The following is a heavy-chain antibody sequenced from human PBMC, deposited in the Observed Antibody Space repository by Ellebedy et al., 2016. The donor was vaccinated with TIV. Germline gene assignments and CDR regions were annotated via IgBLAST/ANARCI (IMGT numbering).Heavy chain of an antibody. V-gene: IGHV3-74*03. CDR3: MRGGLEPFDY. D-gene: IGHD1-1*01. CDR2: IDPYESPT. Sequence: GESLKISCVVPGCRRIDYWKHWARQAPGKGLVWVARIDPYESPTTYPDSVRGRFTVSRDNAKKTLYLQMTNLRVEDTAVYYCMRGGLEPFDYWGQGTLVIVSS. CDR1: GCRRIDYW. J-gene: IGHJ4*02.